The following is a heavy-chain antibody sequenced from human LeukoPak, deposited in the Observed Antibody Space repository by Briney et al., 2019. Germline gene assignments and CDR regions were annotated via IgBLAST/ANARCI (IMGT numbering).Heavy chain of an antibody. V-gene: IGHV1-46*01. Sequence: ASVKVSCKASGYTFTSYYMHWVRQAPGQGLEWMGIINPSGGSTSYAQKFQGRVAMTRDMSTSTVYMELSSLSSEDTAVYYCARAGGGTVLRYFDWLSDNWFDPWGQGTLVTVSP. CDR3: ARAGGGTVLRYFDWLSDNWFDP. D-gene: IGHD3-9*01. CDR2: INPSGGST. J-gene: IGHJ5*02. CDR1: GYTFTSYY.